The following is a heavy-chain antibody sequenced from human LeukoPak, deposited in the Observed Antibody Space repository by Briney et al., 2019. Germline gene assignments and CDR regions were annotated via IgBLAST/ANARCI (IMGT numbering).Heavy chain of an antibody. Sequence: SETLSLTCTVSGGSISSYYWSWIRQPPGKGLEWIGYIYYSGSTNYNPSLNSRVTILVDTSKNQLSLKLSFVTAADTAVYYCATLRTPSAYYGVDVWGQGTTVIVSS. V-gene: IGHV4-59*01. CDR2: IYYSGST. CDR1: GGSISSYY. CDR3: ATLRTPSAYYGVDV. J-gene: IGHJ6*02.